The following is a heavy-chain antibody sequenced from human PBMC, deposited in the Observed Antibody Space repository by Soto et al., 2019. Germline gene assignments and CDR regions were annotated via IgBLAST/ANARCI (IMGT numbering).Heavy chain of an antibody. V-gene: IGHV4-61*01. CDR1: GGSVSSGSYY. CDR3: ARRGLXLAARPPEYYYYYGMDV. J-gene: IGHJ6*02. Sequence: TSETLSLTCTVSGGSVSSGSYYWSWIRQPPGKGVEWIGYIYYSGSTNYNPSLKSRVTISVDTSKNQFSLKLSSVTAADTAVYYCARRGLXLAARPPEYYYYYGMDVWGQGTTVTVSS. CDR2: IYYSGST. D-gene: IGHD6-6*01.